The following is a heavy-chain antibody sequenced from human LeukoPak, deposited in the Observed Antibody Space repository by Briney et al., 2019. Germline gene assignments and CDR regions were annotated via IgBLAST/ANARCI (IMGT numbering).Heavy chain of an antibody. CDR3: ARGFNDFWSGSQLEY. Sequence: GRSLRLSCAASGFTFSSYAMHWVRQAPGKGLQWLAVISYDGGKTYYAGSVEGRFTISRDNSKSTVYLEINSLRSEDTAIYYCARGFNDFWSGSQLEYWGQGTLVTVS. V-gene: IGHV3-30-3*01. D-gene: IGHD3-3*01. CDR2: ISYDGGKT. CDR1: GFTFSSYA. J-gene: IGHJ4*02.